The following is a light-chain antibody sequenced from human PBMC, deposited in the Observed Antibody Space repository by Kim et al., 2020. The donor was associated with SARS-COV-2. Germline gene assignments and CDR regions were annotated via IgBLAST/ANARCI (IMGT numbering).Light chain of an antibody. V-gene: IGKV3-20*01. J-gene: IGKJ1*01. CDR2: RAS. Sequence: EIVLTQSPGTLSLSPGERATLSCRASQSVSSSYLAWFQQKPGQAPRLLIYRASDRAPGIPDRFSGGASGTDLTLTISRLEPEDFAVYYCHQFGSSPWTFGQGTKVEIK. CDR1: QSVSSSY. CDR3: HQFGSSPWT.